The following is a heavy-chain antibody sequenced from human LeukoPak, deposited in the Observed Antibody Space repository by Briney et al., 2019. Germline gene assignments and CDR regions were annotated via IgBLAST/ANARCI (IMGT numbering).Heavy chain of an antibody. CDR3: ARGQLPGNY. CDR1: GFTFSRDW. J-gene: IGHJ4*02. Sequence: GGSLRLSCAASGFTFSRDWMTWVRQAPGKGLEWVANIKQDGSEKYYVDSVKGRFTISRDDARNSLYLQMNSLRAEDTAVYYCARGQLPGNYWGQGTLVTVSS. V-gene: IGHV3-7*05. CDR2: IKQDGSEK. D-gene: IGHD2-2*01.